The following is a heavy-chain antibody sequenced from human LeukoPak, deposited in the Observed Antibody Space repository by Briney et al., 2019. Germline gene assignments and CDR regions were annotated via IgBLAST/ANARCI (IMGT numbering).Heavy chain of an antibody. D-gene: IGHD6-13*01. J-gene: IGHJ4*02. CDR3: AKGRYGYSSSWYGFDY. Sequence: PGRSLRLSCAASGFTFSNYGIHWVRQAPGKGLEWVAVIWYDGSNKYYADSVKGRFNISRDNSKNTLYLQMNSLRTEDTAVYYCAKGRYGYSSSWYGFDYWGQGTLVTVSS. CDR2: IWYDGSNK. CDR1: GFTFSNYG. V-gene: IGHV3-33*03.